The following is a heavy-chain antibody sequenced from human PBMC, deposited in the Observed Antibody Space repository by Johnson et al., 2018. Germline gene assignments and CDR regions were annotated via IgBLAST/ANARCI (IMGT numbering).Heavy chain of an antibody. Sequence: EVQLVESGGGVVQPGRSLRLSCAASGFTFSSYSMNWVRQAPGKGLEWVSYISSSSSTIYYADSLKGRFTISRDNSKTTLYLQMNSLRAEDTAVYYCAKDKRIYGGSEYFQHWGQGTLLTVSS. CDR2: ISSSSSTI. V-gene: IGHV3-48*01. D-gene: IGHD3-3*01. J-gene: IGHJ1*01. CDR1: GFTFSSYS. CDR3: AKDKRIYGGSEYFQH.